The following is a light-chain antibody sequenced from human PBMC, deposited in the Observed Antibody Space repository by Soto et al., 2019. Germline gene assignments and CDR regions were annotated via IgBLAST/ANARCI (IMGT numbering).Light chain of an antibody. Sequence: DIQMTQSRSCVSASVGDTVTITCRASQDINSQLAWFQQQPGRPPKYVIQAATMLQSGFPSRFAGSGSGRDFTLTIHTLQPEDSATYYCLQVANFPRTFGQGTKVDIK. CDR3: LQVANFPRT. CDR2: AAT. J-gene: IGKJ1*01. CDR1: QDINSQ. V-gene: IGKV1-12*01.